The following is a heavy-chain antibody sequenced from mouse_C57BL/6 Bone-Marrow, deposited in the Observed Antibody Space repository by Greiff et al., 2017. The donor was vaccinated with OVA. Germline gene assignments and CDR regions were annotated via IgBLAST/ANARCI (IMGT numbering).Heavy chain of an antibody. CDR2: IYPRDGST. CDR1: GYTFTSYD. D-gene: IGHD2-1*01. Sequence: VQRVESGPELVKPGASVKLSCKASGYTFTSYDINWVKQRPGQGLEWIGWIYPRDGSTKYNEKFKGKSTLTVDTSSSTAYMELHSLTSEASAVYFCARCRNYDFFYAMDYWGQGTSVTVSS. J-gene: IGHJ4*01. V-gene: IGHV1-85*01. CDR3: ARCRNYDFFYAMDY.